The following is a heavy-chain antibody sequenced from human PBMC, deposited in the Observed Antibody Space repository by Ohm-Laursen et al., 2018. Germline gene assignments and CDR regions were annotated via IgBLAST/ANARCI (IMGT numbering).Heavy chain of an antibody. D-gene: IGHD2-15*01. Sequence: GSLRLSCAASGFSFSNAWMTWVRQAPGKGLEWIGRIKTRSHGATTDYAAPVKGRFTISRDDSKNTLYLQINSLKTEDTAVYYCTTDPAEGYYSDYWGQGTLVTVSS. J-gene: IGHJ4*02. CDR3: TTDPAEGYYSDY. CDR1: GFSFSNAW. V-gene: IGHV3-15*01. CDR2: IKTRSHGATT.